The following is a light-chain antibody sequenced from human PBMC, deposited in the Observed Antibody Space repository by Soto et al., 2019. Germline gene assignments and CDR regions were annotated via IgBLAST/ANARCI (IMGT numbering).Light chain of an antibody. V-gene: IGLV4-69*01. CDR2: LNSDGSH. Sequence: QLVLTQSPSASASLGASVKLTCTLSSGHSSYAIAWHQQQPEKGPRYLMKLNSDGSHSKGDGIPDRFSGSSSGAERYLTISSLQSEDEADYYCQTWGTGISAVVFGGGTKLTVL. CDR3: QTWGTGISAVV. J-gene: IGLJ2*01. CDR1: SGHSSYA.